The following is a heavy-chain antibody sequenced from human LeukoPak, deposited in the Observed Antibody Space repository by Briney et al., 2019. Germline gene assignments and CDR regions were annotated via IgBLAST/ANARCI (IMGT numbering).Heavy chain of an antibody. V-gene: IGHV1-2*02. CDR3: ARNIMGATWLDY. D-gene: IGHD1-26*01. CDR2: INPNNGGT. Sequence: ASVKVSCKASGYTFTGYYMHWVRRAPGQGLEWMGWINPNNGGTNYAQKFQGRVTMTRDTSISTAYMELTRLRYDDTARYYCARNIMGATWLDYWGQETLVIVSS. J-gene: IGHJ4*02. CDR1: GYTFTGYY.